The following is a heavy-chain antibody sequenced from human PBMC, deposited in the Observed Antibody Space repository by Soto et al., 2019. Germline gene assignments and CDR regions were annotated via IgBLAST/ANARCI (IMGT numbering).Heavy chain of an antibody. CDR1: GYTFTSYG. D-gene: IGHD3-3*01. CDR3: ARVEEVITIFGVVIRGDFDY. V-gene: IGHV1-18*01. J-gene: IGHJ4*02. Sequence: GASVKVSCKASGYTFTSYGISWVRQAPGQGLEWMGWISAYNGNKNYAQKLQGRVTMTTDTSTSTAFMELRSLRSDDTAVYYCARVEEVITIFGVVIRGDFDYWGQGTLVTVSS. CDR2: ISAYNGNK.